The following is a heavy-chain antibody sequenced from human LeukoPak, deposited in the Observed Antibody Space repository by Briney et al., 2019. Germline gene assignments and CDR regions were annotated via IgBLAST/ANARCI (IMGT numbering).Heavy chain of an antibody. D-gene: IGHD6-13*01. CDR2: ISGSGGST. J-gene: IGHJ5*02. Sequence: PGGSLRLSCAASGFTFSSYSMNWVRQAPGKGLEWVSAISGSGGSTYYADSVKGRFTISRDNSKNTLYLQMNSLRAEDTAVYYCAKELAAAGRGRNWFDPWGQGTLVTVSS. CDR3: AKELAAAGRGRNWFDP. CDR1: GFTFSSYS. V-gene: IGHV3-23*01.